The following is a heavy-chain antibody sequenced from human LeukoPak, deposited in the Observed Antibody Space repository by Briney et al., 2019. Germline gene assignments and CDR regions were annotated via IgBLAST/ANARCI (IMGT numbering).Heavy chain of an antibody. CDR2: IRYDGSNK. CDR1: GFTFSTYA. Sequence: GGSLRLSCAASGFTFSTYAMHWVRQAPGKGLEWVAFIRYDGSNKYYADSVKGRFTISRDNSKNTLSLQMNSLRAEDTAVYYCARDYYDGIDYYYEDYWGQGTLVTVSS. CDR3: ARDYYDGIDYYYEDY. V-gene: IGHV3-30*04. J-gene: IGHJ4*02. D-gene: IGHD3-22*01.